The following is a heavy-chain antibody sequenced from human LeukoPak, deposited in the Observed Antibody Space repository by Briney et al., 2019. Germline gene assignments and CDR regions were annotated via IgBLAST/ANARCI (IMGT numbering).Heavy chain of an antibody. CDR2: ISAYNGKT. CDR3: ARVRGWDIVVVPAAHPYYYYGMDV. Sequence: ASVKVSCKASGYTFTSYGISWVRQAPGQGLEWMGWISAYNGKTNYAQKLQGRVTMTTDTSTSTAYMELRSLRSDDTAVYYCARVRGWDIVVVPAAHPYYYYGMDVWGKGTTVTVSS. J-gene: IGHJ6*04. V-gene: IGHV1-18*04. D-gene: IGHD2-2*01. CDR1: GYTFTSYG.